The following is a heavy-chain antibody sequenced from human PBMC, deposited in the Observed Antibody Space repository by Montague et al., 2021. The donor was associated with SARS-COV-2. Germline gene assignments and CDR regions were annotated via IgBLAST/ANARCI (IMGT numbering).Heavy chain of an antibody. V-gene: IGHV4-39*01. CDR3: ARKEMKYSSIWSTGGNWFDP. Sequence: SETLSLTCTVSGGSISSSSYYWGWIRQPPGKGLEWIGSIYYSGSTYYNPSLKSRVTISVDTSKNQCSLKLSSVTAADSAVYYCARKEMKYSSIWSTGGNWFDPWGQGTLVTVSS. D-gene: IGHD6-13*01. CDR1: GGSISSSSYY. CDR2: IYYSGST. J-gene: IGHJ5*02.